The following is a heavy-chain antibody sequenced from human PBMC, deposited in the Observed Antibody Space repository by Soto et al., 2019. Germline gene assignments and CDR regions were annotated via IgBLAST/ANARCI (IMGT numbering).Heavy chain of an antibody. CDR1: GFTFTSSA. CDR2: IVVGSGNT. V-gene: IGHV1-58*01. Sequence: SVKVSCKASGFTFTSSAVQWVRQARGQRLEWIGWIVVGSGNTNYAQKFQERVTITRDMSTSTAYMELSSLRSEDTAVYYCAADAEYYDFWSGFPYYFDYWGQGTLVTVSS. J-gene: IGHJ4*02. D-gene: IGHD3-3*01. CDR3: AADAEYYDFWSGFPYYFDY.